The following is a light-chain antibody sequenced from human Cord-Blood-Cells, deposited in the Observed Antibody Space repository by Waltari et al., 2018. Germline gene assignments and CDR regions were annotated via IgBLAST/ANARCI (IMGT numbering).Light chain of an antibody. J-gene: IGKJ4*01. Sequence: EIVLTQSTATLSLSHGERATLSCRASQSVSSYLAWYQQKPGQAPRLLIYDASNRATGIPARFSGSGSGTDFTLTISSLEPEDFAVYYCQQRSNWPPTFGGGTKVEIK. V-gene: IGKV3-11*01. CDR1: QSVSSY. CDR2: DAS. CDR3: QQRSNWPPT.